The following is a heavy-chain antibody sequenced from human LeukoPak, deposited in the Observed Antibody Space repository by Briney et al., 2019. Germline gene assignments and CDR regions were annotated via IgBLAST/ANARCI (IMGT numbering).Heavy chain of an antibody. Sequence: GGSLRLSCTVSGFTVSINSMSWVRQAPGKGLEWVSFIYSGGNTHYSDSVKGRFTISRDNSKNTVYLQMNSLRAEDTALYYCARDLGTNDAFDVWGQGTMLTVSS. V-gene: IGHV3-53*01. CDR2: IYSGGNT. CDR3: ARDLGTNDAFDV. CDR1: GFTVSINS. D-gene: IGHD7-27*01. J-gene: IGHJ3*01.